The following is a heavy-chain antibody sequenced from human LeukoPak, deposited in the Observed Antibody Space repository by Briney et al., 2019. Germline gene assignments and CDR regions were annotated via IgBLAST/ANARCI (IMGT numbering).Heavy chain of an antibody. D-gene: IGHD7-27*01. V-gene: IGHV3-23*01. J-gene: IGHJ6*03. CDR3: AKAPATGEGYYFYYMDV. CDR1: GFTFSDYA. CDR2: VNGRGATT. Sequence: GGSLRLSCAASGFPSGFTFSDYAVRWVRQAPGKGPEWVASVNGRGATTYYADSVRGRFTISRDNSKNTLYLQMISLGADDTAVYFCAKAPATGEGYYFYYMDVWGKGTTVTVSS.